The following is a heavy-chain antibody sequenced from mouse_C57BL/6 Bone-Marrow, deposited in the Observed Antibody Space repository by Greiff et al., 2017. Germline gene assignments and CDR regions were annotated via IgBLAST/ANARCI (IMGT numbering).Heavy chain of an antibody. CDR1: GYSFTDYN. V-gene: IGHV1-39*01. Sequence: EVKLQESGPELVKPGASVKISCKASGYSFTDYNMNWVKQSNGKSLEWIGVINPNYGTTSYNQKFKGKATLTVEQSSSTAYMQLNSLTSEDSAVYYCARLGYYYGSSYVWYFDVWGTGTTVTVSS. CDR2: INPNYGTT. J-gene: IGHJ1*03. CDR3: ARLGYYYGSSYVWYFDV. D-gene: IGHD1-1*01.